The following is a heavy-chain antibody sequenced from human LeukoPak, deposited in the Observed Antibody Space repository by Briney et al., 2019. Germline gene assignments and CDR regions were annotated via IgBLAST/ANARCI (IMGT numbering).Heavy chain of an antibody. Sequence: PSETLSLTCAVSGDSISSNNWWNWVRQPPGKGLEWIGQIYHSGATTYNPSLKSRVTVSVDKSNNKFSLKLSSVTAADTAVYYCARDHKPAAYDFWSGSSPMPEYWGQGTLVTVSS. J-gene: IGHJ4*02. D-gene: IGHD3-3*01. V-gene: IGHV4-4*02. CDR1: GDSISSNNW. CDR3: ARDHKPAAYDFWSGSSPMPEY. CDR2: IYHSGAT.